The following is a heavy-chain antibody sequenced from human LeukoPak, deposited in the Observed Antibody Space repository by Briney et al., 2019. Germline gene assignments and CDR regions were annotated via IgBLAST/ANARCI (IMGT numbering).Heavy chain of an antibody. Sequence: GGSLRLSCAASGFTFDDYAMHWVRQAPGKGLEWVSGISWNSGSIGYADSVKGRFTISRDNAKNSLYLQMNSLTTEDTALYYCAKDPDYYYDSSGYYFDYWGQGTLVTVSS. CDR1: GFTFDDYA. J-gene: IGHJ4*02. V-gene: IGHV3-9*01. CDR3: AKDPDYYYDSSGYYFDY. CDR2: ISWNSGSI. D-gene: IGHD3-22*01.